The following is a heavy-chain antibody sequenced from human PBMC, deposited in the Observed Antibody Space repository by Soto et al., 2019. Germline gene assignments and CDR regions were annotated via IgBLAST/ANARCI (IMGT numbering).Heavy chain of an antibody. CDR3: ARDGGSTSFDY. CDR2: ISYDGSNK. Sequence: QVQLVESGGGVVQPGRSLRLSCAASGFTFSSYAMHWVRQAPGKGLEWVAVISYDGSNKYYADSVKGLFTIYRDNSKNTLYLQMNHLRAEDKAVYYCARDGGSTSFDYWGQGTLVTVSS. D-gene: IGHD6-13*01. J-gene: IGHJ4*02. CDR1: GFTFSSYA. V-gene: IGHV3-30-3*01.